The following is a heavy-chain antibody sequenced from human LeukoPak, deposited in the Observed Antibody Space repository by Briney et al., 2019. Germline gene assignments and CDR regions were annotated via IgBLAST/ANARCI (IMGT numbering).Heavy chain of an antibody. V-gene: IGHV3-30*02. CDR2: IRYDGSNK. CDR3: AKGIDCLDY. Sequence: GGSLRLTCVISGFTFRNYEMNWVRQAPGKGLEWVAFIRYDGSNKYYADSVKGRFTISRDNSKNTLYLQMNSLRAEDTAVYYCAKGIDCLDYWGQGTLVTVSS. J-gene: IGHJ4*02. CDR1: GFTFRNYE. D-gene: IGHD2-21*02.